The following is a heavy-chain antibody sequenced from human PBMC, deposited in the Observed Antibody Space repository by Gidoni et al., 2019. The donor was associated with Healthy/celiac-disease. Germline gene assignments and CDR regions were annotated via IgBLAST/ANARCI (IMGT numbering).Heavy chain of an antibody. CDR3: ARQSSLWFGELNPLPDY. J-gene: IGHJ4*02. CDR2: IYYSGST. V-gene: IGHV4-39*01. D-gene: IGHD3-10*01. Sequence: QLQLQESGPGLVKPSETLSLTCTVSGGSISSSSYYWGWIRQPPGKGLEWIGSIYYSGSTYYNPSLKSRVTISVDTSKNQFSLKLSSVTAADTAVYYCARQSSLWFGELNPLPDYWGQGTLVTVSS. CDR1: GGSISSSSYY.